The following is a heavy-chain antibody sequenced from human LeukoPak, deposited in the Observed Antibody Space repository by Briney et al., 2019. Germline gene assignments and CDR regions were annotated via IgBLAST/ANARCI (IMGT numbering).Heavy chain of an antibody. D-gene: IGHD6-19*01. Sequence: ASVNVSCKASGYTFTSYAMNWVRQAPGQGLEWMGWINTNTGNPTYAQGFTGRFVFSLDTSVSTAYLQISSLKAEDTAVYYCARVPYSSGWYNGVPRSGFDYWGQGTLVTVSS. CDR2: INTNTGNP. CDR3: ARVPYSSGWYNGVPRSGFDY. V-gene: IGHV7-4-1*02. J-gene: IGHJ4*02. CDR1: GYTFTSYA.